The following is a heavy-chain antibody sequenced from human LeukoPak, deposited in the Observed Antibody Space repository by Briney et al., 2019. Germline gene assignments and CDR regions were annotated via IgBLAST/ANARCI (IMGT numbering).Heavy chain of an antibody. V-gene: IGHV6-1*01. CDR1: GDSVSSNSAA. D-gene: IGHD2-21*01. J-gene: IGHJ3*02. CDR2: TYYRSKWCN. CDR3: CHSLSGRTGAFDI. Sequence: SQTLSLTCAISGDSVSSNSAAWNWIRQSPSRGLEWLGRTYYRSKWCNGYAVSVKSRITINPDTSKNQFSLQLDSVTPEDTAVYYCCHSLSGRTGAFDIWGRGTVVTVSS.